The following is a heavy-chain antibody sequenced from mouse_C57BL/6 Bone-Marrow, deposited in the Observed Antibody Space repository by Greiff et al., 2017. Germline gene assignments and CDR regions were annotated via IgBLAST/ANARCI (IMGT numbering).Heavy chain of an antibody. CDR2: IYPGSGNT. CDR1: GYTFTDYY. Sequence: VQLQQSGAELVRPGASVKLSCKASGYTFTDYYINWVKQRPGQGLEWIARIYPGSGNTYYNEKFKGKATLTAEKSSSTAYMQLSSLTSEESAVYLCARGLRLPDYWGQGTTLTVSS. CDR3: ARGLRLPDY. V-gene: IGHV1-76*01. D-gene: IGHD3-2*02. J-gene: IGHJ2*01.